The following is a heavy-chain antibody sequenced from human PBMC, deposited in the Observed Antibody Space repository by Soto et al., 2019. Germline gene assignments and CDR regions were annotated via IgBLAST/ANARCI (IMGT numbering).Heavy chain of an antibody. D-gene: IGHD1-1*01. CDR2: ISYDGSNK. V-gene: IGHV3-30-3*01. CDR3: ARATGTTGTTAY. CDR1: GFTFSSYA. Sequence: QVQLVESGGGVVQPGRSLRLSCAASGFTFSSYAMHWVRQAPGKGLEWVAVISYDGSNKYYADSVKGRFTISRDNSKNTLYLQMNSLRAEDTAVYYCARATGTTGTTAYWGQGTLVTVSS. J-gene: IGHJ4*02.